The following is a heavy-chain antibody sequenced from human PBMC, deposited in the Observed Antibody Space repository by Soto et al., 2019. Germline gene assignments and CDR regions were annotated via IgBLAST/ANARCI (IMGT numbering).Heavy chain of an antibody. J-gene: IGHJ4*02. Sequence: EVQLLESGGCLVQPGGSLRLSCAASAFTFNTYAMGWVRQAPGKGLEWVSAISVSGGGTYYADSVKGRFTISRDTSKNTLYLQMNSLRADDTAVYYCAKSGGASPYYFDYWGRGTLVTVSS. CDR2: ISVSGGGT. CDR3: AKSGGASPYYFDY. V-gene: IGHV3-23*01. D-gene: IGHD1-26*01. CDR1: AFTFNTYA.